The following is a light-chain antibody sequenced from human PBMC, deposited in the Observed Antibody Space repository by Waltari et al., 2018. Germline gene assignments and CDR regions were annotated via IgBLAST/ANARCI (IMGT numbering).Light chain of an antibody. Sequence: DIHLTQSPSSLSASVGDRVTITRRTTQTVIIYLNWYQQKPGKAPKLLIYAASSLQSGVPSRFSGSGSGTDFTLTISSLQPEDFATYYCQQSYSGPITFGQGTRLENK. CDR2: AAS. J-gene: IGKJ5*01. CDR3: QQSYSGPIT. CDR1: QTVIIY. V-gene: IGKV1-39*01.